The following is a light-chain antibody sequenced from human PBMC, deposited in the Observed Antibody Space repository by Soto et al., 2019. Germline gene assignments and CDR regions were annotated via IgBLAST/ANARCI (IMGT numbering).Light chain of an antibody. Sequence: QSALTQPASVSGSPGQSITISCTGTSSDVGGYNYVSWYQQHPGKAPKLVIYEVTKRPSGVSNRFSGSKSGNTASLTISGLQAEDETDYYCRSYTSTNHVVFGGGTQLTVL. CDR1: SSDVGGYNY. J-gene: IGLJ2*01. CDR2: EVT. CDR3: RSYTSTNHVV. V-gene: IGLV2-14*01.